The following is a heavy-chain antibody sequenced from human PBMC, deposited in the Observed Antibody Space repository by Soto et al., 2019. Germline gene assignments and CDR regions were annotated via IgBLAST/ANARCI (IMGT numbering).Heavy chain of an antibody. CDR3: ARDGLVRGSNWFAP. D-gene: IGHD3-10*01. CDR1: GGTFSSYT. Sequence: GASVKVSCKASGGTFSSYTISWVRQAPGQGLEWMGRIIPILGIANYAQKFQGRVTITADKSTSTAYMELSSLRSEDTAVYYCARDGLVRGSNWFAPWGQGTLVTVSS. J-gene: IGHJ5*02. CDR2: IIPILGIA. V-gene: IGHV1-69*02.